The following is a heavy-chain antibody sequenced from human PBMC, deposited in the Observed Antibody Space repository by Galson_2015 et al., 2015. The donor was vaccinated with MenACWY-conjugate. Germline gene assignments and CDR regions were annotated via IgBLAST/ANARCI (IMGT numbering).Heavy chain of an antibody. J-gene: IGHJ6*02. V-gene: IGHV3-7*03. CDR3: ARGHYGMDV. CDR2: IKKDGSEK. Sequence: SLRLSCAVSGFTFRNYWMTWVRQAPGEGLEWVASIKKDGSEKYYVDSMKGRFTISRDNTKNSMYLEMNSLRAEDTAVYYCARGHYGMDVWGQGTTVTVSS. CDR1: GFTFRNYW.